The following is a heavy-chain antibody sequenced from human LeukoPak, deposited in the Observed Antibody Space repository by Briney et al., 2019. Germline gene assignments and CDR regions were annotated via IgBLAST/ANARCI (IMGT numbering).Heavy chain of an antibody. CDR2: INSDGSST. CDR1: GFTFSSYW. Sequence: GGSLRLSCAASGFTFSSYWMHWVRQAPGKGLVWVSRINSDGSSTSYADSVKSRFTISRDNAKNTLYLQMNSLRAEDTAVYYCARDLADYYYDSSGYSDAFDIWGQGTMATVSS. D-gene: IGHD3-22*01. V-gene: IGHV3-74*01. J-gene: IGHJ3*02. CDR3: ARDLADYYYDSSGYSDAFDI.